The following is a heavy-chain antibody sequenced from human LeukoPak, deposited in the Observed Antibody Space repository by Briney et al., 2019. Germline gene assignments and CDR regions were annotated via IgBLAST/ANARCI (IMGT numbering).Heavy chain of an antibody. D-gene: IGHD3-3*01. CDR1: GGSISSSSYY. V-gene: IGHV4-39*01. CDR3: ARVLEKYYFDY. Sequence: PSETLSLTCTVSGGSISSSSYYWGWIRQPPGKGLEWIGSIYYSGSTYYNPSLKSRVTISVDTSKNQFSLKLSSVTAADTAVYYCARVLEKYYFDYWGQGTLVTASS. CDR2: IYYSGST. J-gene: IGHJ4*02.